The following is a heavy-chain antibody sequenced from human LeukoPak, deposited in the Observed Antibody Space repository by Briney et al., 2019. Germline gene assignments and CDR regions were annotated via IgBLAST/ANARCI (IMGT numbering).Heavy chain of an antibody. V-gene: IGHV3-48*01. CDR1: RFTFPTFN. Sequence: PGGSLRLSCAASRFTFPTFNMNWVRQAPGKGLEWVSHISSDSTTISYADSVKGRFTISRDNAKTSLYLQKNSLKADDTAVYYCVRSYYYYMDVWGQGTTVTVSS. J-gene: IGHJ6*03. CDR3: VRSYYYYMDV. CDR2: ISSDSTTI.